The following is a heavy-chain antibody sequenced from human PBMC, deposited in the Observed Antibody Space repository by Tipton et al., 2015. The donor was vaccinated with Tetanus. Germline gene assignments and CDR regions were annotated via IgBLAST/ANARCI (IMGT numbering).Heavy chain of an antibody. CDR2: IYYSGST. Sequence: TLSLTCTVSGGSISSSSYYWGWIRQPPGKGLEWIGSIYYSGSTYYNPSLKSRVTISVDTSKNQFSLKLSSVTAADTAVYYCARAYCSGGSCYGGWFDPWGQGTLVTVSS. J-gene: IGHJ5*02. CDR3: ARAYCSGGSCYGGWFDP. V-gene: IGHV4-39*01. D-gene: IGHD2-15*01. CDR1: GGSISSSSYY.